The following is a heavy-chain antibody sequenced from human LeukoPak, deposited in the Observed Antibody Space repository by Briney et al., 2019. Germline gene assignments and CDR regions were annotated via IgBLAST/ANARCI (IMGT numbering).Heavy chain of an antibody. D-gene: IGHD3-10*01. CDR3: ARDLGSGTSLSYFDF. V-gene: IGHV3-33*01. Sequence: PGGSLRLSCAASGFSFGTYGMHWVRQAPGKGLEWVAAIWYDGNNKYYADSVKGRFTISRDNSKKTLYLEMNSLRAEDTAVFYRARDLGSGTSLSYFDFWGQGTLVTVS. J-gene: IGHJ4*02. CDR1: GFSFGTYG. CDR2: IWYDGNNK.